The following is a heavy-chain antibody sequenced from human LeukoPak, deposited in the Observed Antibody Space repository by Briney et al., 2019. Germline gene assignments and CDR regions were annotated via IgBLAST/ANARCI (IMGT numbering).Heavy chain of an antibody. Sequence: GGSLRLSCAASGFTVSSKYMSWVRQAPGKGLEWVSVIFSGDDTYYADSVKGRFTISRGSSENTLYLQMNSLRAEDTAVYYCARDFGRGYCSTNNCYGWFDPWGQEPWSPSPQ. D-gene: IGHD2-2*01. CDR2: IFSGDDT. J-gene: IGHJ5*02. V-gene: IGHV3-66*01. CDR1: GFTVSSKY. CDR3: ARDFGRGYCSTNNCYGWFDP.